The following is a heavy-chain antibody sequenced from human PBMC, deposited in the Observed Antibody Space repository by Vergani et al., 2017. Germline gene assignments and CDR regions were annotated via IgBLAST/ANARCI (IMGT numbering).Heavy chain of an antibody. CDR2: IYTSGST. J-gene: IGHJ6*03. V-gene: IGHV4-61*02. Sequence: QVQLQESGPGLVKPSQTLSLTCTVSGGSISSGSYYWSWIRPPAGKGLEWIVRIYTSGSTNYNPSLKSRVTMSVDTSKNQFSLKLSSVTAADTAVYYCASFRSEYYYYYMDVWGKGTTVTVSS. D-gene: IGHD6-25*01. CDR1: GGSISSGSYY. CDR3: ASFRSEYYYYYMDV.